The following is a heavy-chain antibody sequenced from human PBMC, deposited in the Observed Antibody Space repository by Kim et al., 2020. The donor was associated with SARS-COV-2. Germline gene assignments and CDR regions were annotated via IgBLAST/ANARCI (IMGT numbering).Heavy chain of an antibody. CDR3: MKGGWGWIWDH. CDR1: GFTFTGYA. V-gene: IGHV3-23*01. D-gene: IGHD2-2*03. Sequence: GGSLRLSCTTSGFTFTGYAMSWVRQAPGNGLEWVSSIDGSDGTTYYVDSVKGRFTISRDNSKNTLYLQMSNLRADDTAVYYCMKGGWGWIWDHWGQGTLVTVSS. CDR2: IDGSDGTT. J-gene: IGHJ4*02.